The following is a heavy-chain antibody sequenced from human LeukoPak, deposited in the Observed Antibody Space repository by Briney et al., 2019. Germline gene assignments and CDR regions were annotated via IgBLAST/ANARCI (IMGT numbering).Heavy chain of an antibody. J-gene: IGHJ4*02. V-gene: IGHV3-21*01. CDR2: INSGSTYT. Sequence: GSLRLSCAASGFTFSSYMMNWVRQAPGKGLEWVSSINSGSTYTYYTESVKDRFTVSRDNAKNSLFLQMNSLRAEDTAIYYCARSLTTLTYEGYWGQGTLVTVSS. D-gene: IGHD1-1*01. CDR1: GFTFSSYM. CDR3: ARSLTTLTYEGY.